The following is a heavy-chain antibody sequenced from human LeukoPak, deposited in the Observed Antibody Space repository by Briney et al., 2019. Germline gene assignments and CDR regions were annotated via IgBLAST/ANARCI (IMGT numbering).Heavy chain of an antibody. V-gene: IGHV3-23*01. CDR2: ISGRGGST. J-gene: IGHJ4*02. Sequence: GGSLRLSCAASGFTFSSYAMSWVRQAPGKGLEWVSAISGRGGSTYYADSVKGRFTISRDNSKNTLYLQMNSLRAEDTAVYYCAKDGSSGYCSSTSCYHYWGQGTLVTVSS. D-gene: IGHD2-2*01. CDR3: AKDGSSGYCSSTSCYHY. CDR1: GFTFSSYA.